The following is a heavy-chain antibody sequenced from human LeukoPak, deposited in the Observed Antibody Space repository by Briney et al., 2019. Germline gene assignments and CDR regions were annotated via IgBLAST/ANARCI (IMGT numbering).Heavy chain of an antibody. CDR1: GGSISSYY. CDR2: INHSGST. J-gene: IGHJ4*02. Sequence: PSETLSLTCTVSGGSISSYYWTWIRQPPGKGLEWIGEINHSGSTKYNSSLKSRVTISVDTSKNQFSLKLNSVTAADTAVYYCASRIIQYDSGSGTYYKGGFDYWGQGTLVTVSS. V-gene: IGHV4-34*01. CDR3: ASRIIQYDSGSGTYYKGGFDY. D-gene: IGHD3-10*01.